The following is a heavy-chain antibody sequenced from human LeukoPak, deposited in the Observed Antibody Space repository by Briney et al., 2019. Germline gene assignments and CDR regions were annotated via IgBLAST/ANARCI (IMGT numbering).Heavy chain of an antibody. CDR1: GNSISNYA. CDR3: TTRACHAGGCSSSFYYYYGLHF. V-gene: IGHV1-69*13. Sequence: SVKVSCKASGNSISNYAVSWVRQAPGQGFEWMGGIIPIFGTADYAQKFQGRVTITADQSTSTTYMALSSLKSEDTAAYYCTTRACHAGGCSSSFYYYYGLHFWGQGTTVSVSS. D-gene: IGHD3-16*01. J-gene: IGHJ6*02. CDR2: IIPIFGTA.